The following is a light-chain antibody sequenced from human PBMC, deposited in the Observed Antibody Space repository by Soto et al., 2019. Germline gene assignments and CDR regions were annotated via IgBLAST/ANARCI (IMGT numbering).Light chain of an antibody. CDR2: SAS. V-gene: IGKV1-27*01. CDR3: QKYNSAPS. CDR1: QGISNY. Sequence: DIQMTQSPSCLSASVGDRVTVTYRASQGISNYLAWYQQKPGKVPKLMIYSASTLQSGVPSRFSGSGSGTDFTLTISSLQPEDVATYYCQKYNSAPSFGPGTKVDIK. J-gene: IGKJ3*01.